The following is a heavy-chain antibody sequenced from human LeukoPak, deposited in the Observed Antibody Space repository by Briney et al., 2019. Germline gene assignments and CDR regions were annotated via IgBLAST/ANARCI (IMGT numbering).Heavy chain of an antibody. CDR1: GSSFRRYA. D-gene: IGHD3-10*01. J-gene: IGHJ4*02. V-gene: IGHV3-23*01. CDR3: AKRVDDGGYFDY. Sequence: GASLRPSRAPCGSSFRRYATGWGRQAAGEGRKWVSGISASGGSTYYAHSVNGQFTISRDHSTNTMYLQMNSLRPEDTALDYCAKRVDDGGYFDYWGQGTLVTVSS. CDR2: ISASGGST.